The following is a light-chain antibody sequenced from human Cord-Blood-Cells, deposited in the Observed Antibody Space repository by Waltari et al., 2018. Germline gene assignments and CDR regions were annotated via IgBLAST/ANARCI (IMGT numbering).Light chain of an antibody. V-gene: IGKV3-15*01. J-gene: IGKJ1*01. CDR2: GAS. CDR3: QQYNNWPPWT. CDR1: QSVSSN. Sequence: ELVMTQSQATLSVSPGERATPPCRASQSVSSNLAWYQQKTGQAPRLLTYGASTRATGIPARFSGSGSGTEFTLTISSLQSEDFAVYYCQQYNNWPPWTFGQGTKVEIK.